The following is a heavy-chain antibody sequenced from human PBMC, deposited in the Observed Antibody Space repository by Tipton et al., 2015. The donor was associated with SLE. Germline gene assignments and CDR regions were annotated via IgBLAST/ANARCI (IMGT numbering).Heavy chain of an antibody. CDR3: ARDFFKVVGATDY. V-gene: IGHV3-23*01. Sequence: SLRLSCAASGFTFSSYAMSWVRQAPGKGLEWVSAISGSGGSTYYADSVKGRFTISRDNSKNSLYLQMNSLRAEDTAVYYCARDFFKVVGATDYWGQGTLVTVSS. CDR2: ISGSGGST. CDR1: GFTFSSYA. J-gene: IGHJ4*02. D-gene: IGHD1-26*01.